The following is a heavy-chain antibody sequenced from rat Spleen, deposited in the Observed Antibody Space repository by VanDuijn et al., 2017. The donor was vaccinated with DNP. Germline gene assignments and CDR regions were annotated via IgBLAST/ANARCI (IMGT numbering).Heavy chain of an antibody. V-gene: IGHV5-25*01. CDR3: ARQYSGDVRPFDY. CDR2: ISTGGGTT. Sequence: DVQVVESGGGLVHPGRSLKLSCAASGFTFSNYDMSWGRQAPKKGREWVATISTGGGTTYYRDSVKGRITISRDNAKSTLYLQMDSLRSEDTATYYCARQYSGDVRPFDYWGQGVMVTVSS. D-gene: IGHD1-1*01. J-gene: IGHJ2*01. CDR1: GFTFSNYD.